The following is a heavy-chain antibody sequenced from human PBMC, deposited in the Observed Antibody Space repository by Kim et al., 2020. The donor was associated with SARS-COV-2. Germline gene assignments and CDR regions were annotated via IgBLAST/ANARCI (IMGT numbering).Heavy chain of an antibody. J-gene: IGHJ4*02. CDR2: T. Sequence: TRYSPTFQGQVTISADKSISTAYLQWSSLKASDTAMYYCVRRGVRGNPDYWGQGTLVTVSS. CDR3: VRRGVRGNPDY. D-gene: IGHD3-10*01. V-gene: IGHV5-51*01.